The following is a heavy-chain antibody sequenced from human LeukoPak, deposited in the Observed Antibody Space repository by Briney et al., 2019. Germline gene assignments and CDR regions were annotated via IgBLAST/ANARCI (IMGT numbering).Heavy chain of an antibody. V-gene: IGHV1-69*13. J-gene: IGHJ4*02. Sequence: SVKVSCKTSGGTFSSYAISWVRQAPGQGLEWMGGIIPIFGTANYAQKFQGRVTITADESTSTAYMELSSLRSEDTAVYYCLSLGYCSGGSCFDDYWGQGTLVTVSS. D-gene: IGHD2-15*01. CDR2: IIPIFGTA. CDR3: LSLGYCSGGSCFDDY. CDR1: GGTFSSYA.